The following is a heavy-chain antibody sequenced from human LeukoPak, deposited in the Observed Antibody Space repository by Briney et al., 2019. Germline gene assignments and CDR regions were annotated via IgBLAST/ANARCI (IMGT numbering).Heavy chain of an antibody. V-gene: IGHV3-21*01. CDR1: GFTFSSYS. Sequence: PGGSLRLSCAASGFTFSSYSMNWVRQAPGKGLEWVSFISSSSSYLYYADSVKSRFTIYRDNAKNSLYLQMNSLRAEDTAVYYCARVGWMSCSGGSCYSGCRDFDYWGQGTLVTVSS. CDR2: ISSSSSYL. J-gene: IGHJ4*02. D-gene: IGHD2-15*01. CDR3: ARVGWMSCSGGSCYSGCRDFDY.